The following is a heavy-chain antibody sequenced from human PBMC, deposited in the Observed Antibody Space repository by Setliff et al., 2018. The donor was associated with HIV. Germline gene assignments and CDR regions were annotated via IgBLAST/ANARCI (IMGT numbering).Heavy chain of an antibody. J-gene: IGHJ5*02. CDR3: ARGVGYCSSASCHNWFDP. CDR2: IYYSGFT. CDR1: GDLIRSSYYY. Sequence: SETLSLTCDVSGDLIRSSYYYWAWIRQSPGRGLEWIGSIYYSGFTYYNPSLKSRVTISVDTSKNQFSLKLSSVTAADTAIYYCARGVGYCSSASCHNWFDPWGQGTLVTVSS. D-gene: IGHD2-2*01. V-gene: IGHV4-39*07.